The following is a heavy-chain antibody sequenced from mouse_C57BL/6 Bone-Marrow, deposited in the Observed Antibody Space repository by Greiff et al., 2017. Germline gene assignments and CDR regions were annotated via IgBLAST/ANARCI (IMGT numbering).Heavy chain of an antibody. J-gene: IGHJ1*03. D-gene: IGHD2-5*01. V-gene: IGHV1-55*01. Sequence: VQLQQPGAELVKPGASVKMSCKASGYTFTSYWITWVKQRPGQGLEWIGDIYPGSGSTNYNEKFKSKATLTVDTSSSTAYMQLSSLTSEDSAVYYCARPYYSNYWYFDVWGTGTTVTVST. CDR1: GYTFTSYW. CDR2: IYPGSGST. CDR3: ARPYYSNYWYFDV.